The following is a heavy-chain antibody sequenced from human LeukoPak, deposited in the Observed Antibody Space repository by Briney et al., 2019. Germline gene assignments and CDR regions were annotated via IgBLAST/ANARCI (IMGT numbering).Heavy chain of an antibody. D-gene: IGHD3-16*01. CDR3: ARGPNYDTLGYYFEY. J-gene: IGHJ4*02. CDR2: IYYSGST. Sequence: ASETLSLTCAVFGGSISSSDYFWTWIRQHPGKGLEWIATIYYSGSTENNPSLQSRVTISVDTSKNKVSLKLSSVTAADTAVYYCARGPNYDTLGYYFEYWGQGTLVTVSS. CDR1: GGSISSSDYF. V-gene: IGHV4-31*11.